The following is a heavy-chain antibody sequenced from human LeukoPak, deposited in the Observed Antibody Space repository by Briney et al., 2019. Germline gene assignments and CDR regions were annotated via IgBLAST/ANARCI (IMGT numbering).Heavy chain of an antibody. CDR2: ISGSGGST. CDR1: GFTFSSYA. D-gene: IGHD3-22*01. V-gene: IGHV3-23*01. CDR3: AKAHIDGDGYYYFDY. J-gene: IGHJ4*02. Sequence: GGSLRLSCAASGFTFSSYAMSWVRQAPGKGLEWVSAISGSGGSTYYADSVKGRFTISRDNSKNKLYLQMNSLRAEDTAVYYCAKAHIDGDGYYYFDYWGQGTLVSVSS.